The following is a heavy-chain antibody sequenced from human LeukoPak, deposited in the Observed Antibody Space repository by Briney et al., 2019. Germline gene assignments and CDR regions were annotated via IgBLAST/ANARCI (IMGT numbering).Heavy chain of an antibody. Sequence: SETLSLTCTVSGGSISSYYWSWTRQPAGKGLEWIGRIYTSGSTNYNPSLKSRVTMSVDTSKNQFSLKLSSVTAADTAVYYCARDGTPEAYYYGSGSYYFDYWGQGTPVTVSS. CDR3: ARDGTPEAYYYGSGSYYFDY. CDR1: GGSISSYY. V-gene: IGHV4-4*07. J-gene: IGHJ4*02. CDR2: IYTSGST. D-gene: IGHD3-10*01.